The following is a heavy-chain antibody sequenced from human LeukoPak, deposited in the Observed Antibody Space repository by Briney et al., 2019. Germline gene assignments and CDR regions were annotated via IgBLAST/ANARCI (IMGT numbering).Heavy chain of an antibody. CDR2: ISYDGSNK. Sequence: GGSLRLSCAASGFTFSSYAMHWVRQAPGKGLEWVAVISYDGSNKYYADSVKGRFTISRDNSKNTLYLQMNSLRAEDTAVYYCARDDYGDYGMDVWGQGTTVTVS. CDR1: GFTFSSYA. D-gene: IGHD4-17*01. J-gene: IGHJ6*02. V-gene: IGHV3-30-3*01. CDR3: ARDDYGDYGMDV.